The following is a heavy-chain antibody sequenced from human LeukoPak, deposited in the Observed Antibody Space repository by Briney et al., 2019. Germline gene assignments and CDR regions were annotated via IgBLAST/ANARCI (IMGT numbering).Heavy chain of an antibody. CDR1: GGSFSGYY. V-gene: IGHV4-34*01. J-gene: IGHJ6*03. CDR2: INQSGST. Sequence: PSETLSLTCAVYGGSFSGYYWSWIRQPPGKGLEWIGEINQSGSTNYNPSLKSRVTISVDTSKDQFSLKLSSVTAADTAVYYCARKRYTSGWGGYYYYYMDVWGKGTTVTVSS. CDR3: ARKRYTSGWGGYYYYYMDV. D-gene: IGHD6-19*01.